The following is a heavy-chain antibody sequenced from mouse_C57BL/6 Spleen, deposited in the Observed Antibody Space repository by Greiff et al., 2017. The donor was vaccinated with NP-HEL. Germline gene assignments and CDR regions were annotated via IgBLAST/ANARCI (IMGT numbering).Heavy chain of an antibody. J-gene: IGHJ4*01. CDR2: ISSGSSTI. CDR1: GFTFSDYG. V-gene: IGHV5-17*01. CDR3: ARKDHAMDY. Sequence: DVKLQESGGGLVKPGGSLKLSCAASGFTFSDYGMHWVRQAPEKGLEWVAYISSGSSTIYYADTVKGRFTISRANAKNTLFLQMTSLRSEDTAIYYCARKDHAMDYWGQGTSVTVSS.